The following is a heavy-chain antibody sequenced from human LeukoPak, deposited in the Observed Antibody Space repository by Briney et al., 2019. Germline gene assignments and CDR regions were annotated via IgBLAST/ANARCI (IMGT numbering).Heavy chain of an antibody. J-gene: IGHJ4*02. Sequence: SETLSLTCTVSGYSISSGYYWGWIRPPPGKGLEWIGSIYHSGSTYYNPSLKSRVTISVDTSKNQFSLKLSSVTAADTAVYYCARAHPRYGGYLVYFDYWGQGTLVTVSS. V-gene: IGHV4-38-2*02. D-gene: IGHD5-12*01. CDR3: ARAHPRYGGYLVYFDY. CDR1: GYSISSGYY. CDR2: IYHSGST.